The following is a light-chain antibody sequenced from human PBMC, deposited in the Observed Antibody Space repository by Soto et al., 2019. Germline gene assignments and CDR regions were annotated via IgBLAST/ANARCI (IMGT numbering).Light chain of an antibody. CDR1: SSDIGGYDY. V-gene: IGLV2-8*01. CDR3: SSYGGSNNLV. Sequence: QSALTQPPSASGSPGQSVTISCTGTSSDIGGYDYVSWYQQHPGKVPKLIIYEVIKRPSGVPDRFSGFKSGNTASLTVSGLQAEDEADYYCSSYGGSNNLVFGGGTQLTVL. J-gene: IGLJ3*02. CDR2: EVI.